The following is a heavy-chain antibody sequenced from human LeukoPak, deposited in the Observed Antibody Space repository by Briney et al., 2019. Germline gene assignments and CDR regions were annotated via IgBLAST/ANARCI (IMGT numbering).Heavy chain of an antibody. V-gene: IGHV4-59*01. CDR3: ARVDGYDSSVDY. CDR2: IYYSGST. CDR1: GGSISSYY. D-gene: IGHD5-12*01. Sequence: SETLSLTCTVSGGSISSYYWSWIRRPPGKGLEWIGYIYYSGSTNYNPSLKSRVTISVDTSKNQFSLKLSSVTAADTAVYYCARVDGYDSSVDYWGQGTLVTVSS. J-gene: IGHJ4*02.